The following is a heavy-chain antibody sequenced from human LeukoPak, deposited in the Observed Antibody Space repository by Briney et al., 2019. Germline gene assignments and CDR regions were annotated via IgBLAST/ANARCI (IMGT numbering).Heavy chain of an antibody. V-gene: IGHV4-39*01. Sequence: SETLSLTCTVSGGSITTTNYYWGWIRQPPGKGLEWIGSISCTGSSYYKPSLKSRVTISVDTSKNQFSLKLTSVTTADTAVYYCARHWAYWGQGTLVTVSS. D-gene: IGHD3-16*01. J-gene: IGHJ4*02. CDR2: ISCTGSS. CDR3: ARHWAY. CDR1: GGSITTTNYY.